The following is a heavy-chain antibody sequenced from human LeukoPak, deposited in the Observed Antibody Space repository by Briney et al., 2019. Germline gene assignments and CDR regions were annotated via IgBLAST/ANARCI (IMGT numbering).Heavy chain of an antibody. D-gene: IGHD3-10*01. Sequence: SVKVSCKASGGTFSSYAISWVRQAPGQGLEWMGGIIPIFGTANYAQKFQGRVTITADESTCTAYMELSSLRSEDTAVYYCARGSGSYYGHYYYYMDVWGKGTTVTISS. CDR2: IIPIFGTA. CDR3: ARGSGSYYGHYYYYMDV. CDR1: GGTFSSYA. J-gene: IGHJ6*03. V-gene: IGHV1-69*13.